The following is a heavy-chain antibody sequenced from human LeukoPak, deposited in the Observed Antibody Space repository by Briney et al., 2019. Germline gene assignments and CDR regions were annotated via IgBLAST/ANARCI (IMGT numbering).Heavy chain of an antibody. D-gene: IGHD1-26*01. Sequence: PGGSLRLSCAASGFTFSSYSMNWVRQAPGKGLEWVSYISSSSSTIYYADSVKGRFTISRDNAKNSLYLQTNSLRAEDTAVDYCASSLGAAFDYWGQGTLVTVSS. CDR2: ISSSSSTI. CDR1: GFTFSSYS. J-gene: IGHJ4*02. CDR3: ASSLGAAFDY. V-gene: IGHV3-48*04.